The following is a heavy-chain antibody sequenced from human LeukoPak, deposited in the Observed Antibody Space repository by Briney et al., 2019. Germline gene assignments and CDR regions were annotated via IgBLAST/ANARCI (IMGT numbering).Heavy chain of an antibody. CDR3: ARTIPSYYYYMDV. CDR1: GYSFTSYW. J-gene: IGHJ6*03. Sequence: GEFLKISCKGSGYSFTSYWIGWVRQMPGKGLEWMGIIYPGDSDTRYSPSFQGQVTISADKSISTAYLQWSSLKASDTAMYYCARTIPSYYYYMDVWGKGTTVTVSS. D-gene: IGHD3-3*01. V-gene: IGHV5-51*01. CDR2: IYPGDSDT.